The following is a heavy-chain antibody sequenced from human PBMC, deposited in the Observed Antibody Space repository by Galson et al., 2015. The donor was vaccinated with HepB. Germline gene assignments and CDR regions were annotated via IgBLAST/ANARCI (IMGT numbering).Heavy chain of an antibody. CDR2: ISYDGSNK. D-gene: IGHD3-22*01. J-gene: IGHJ4*02. V-gene: IGHV3-30-3*01. Sequence: SLRLSCAASGFTFGSYAMHWVRQAPGKGLEWVAVISYDGSNKYYADSVKGRFTISRDNSKNTLYLQMNSLRAEDTAVYYCARATYYYDSSGFWGQGTLVTVSS. CDR1: GFTFGSYA. CDR3: ARATYYYDSSGF.